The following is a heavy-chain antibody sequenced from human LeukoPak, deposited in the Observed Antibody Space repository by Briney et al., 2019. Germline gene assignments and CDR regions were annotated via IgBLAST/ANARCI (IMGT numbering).Heavy chain of an antibody. CDR3: AKDRLFLSYGSFDF. V-gene: IGHV3-30*18. CDR1: GFTFSSYG. CDR2: ISYDGSNK. Sequence: QTGGSLRLSCAASGFTFSSYGMHWVRQAPGKGLEWVAVISYDGSNKYYADSVKGRFTISRDNSKNTLYLQMNSLRAEDTAVYYCAKDRLFLSYGSFDFWGQGTLVTVSS. J-gene: IGHJ4*02. D-gene: IGHD5-18*01.